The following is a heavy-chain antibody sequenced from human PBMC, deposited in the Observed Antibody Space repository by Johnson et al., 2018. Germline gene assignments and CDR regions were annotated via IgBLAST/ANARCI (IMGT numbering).Heavy chain of an antibody. CDR1: GGTFSSYA. CDR3: ASRGYSSGWYPGAGMDV. V-gene: IGHV1-69*01. CDR2: IIPSFGTA. Sequence: QVQLVESGAEVKKPGSSVKVSCKASGGTFSSYAISWVRQAPGQGLEWMGGIIPSFGTANYAQKFQGRVTITADESTSTAYMELSSLRSEDTAVYYCASRGYSSGWYPGAGMDVWGQGTTVTVSS. D-gene: IGHD6-19*01. J-gene: IGHJ6*02.